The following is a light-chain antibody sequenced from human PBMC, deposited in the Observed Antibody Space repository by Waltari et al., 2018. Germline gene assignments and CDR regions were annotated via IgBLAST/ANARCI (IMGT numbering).Light chain of an antibody. CDR2: DAS. Sequence: EVVLTQSPATLSLSPGERATLYCRASQSVSSYLAWYQQKPGQAPRLLISDASNRATCIPARFGGSGSGTDFTLTISSLEPEDSAVYYCQHRFNWPLTVGGGTKVEIK. J-gene: IGKJ4*01. V-gene: IGKV3-11*01. CDR1: QSVSSY. CDR3: QHRFNWPLT.